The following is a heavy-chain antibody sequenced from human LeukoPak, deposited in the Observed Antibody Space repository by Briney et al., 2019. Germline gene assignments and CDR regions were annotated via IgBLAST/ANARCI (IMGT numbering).Heavy chain of an antibody. J-gene: IGHJ5*02. V-gene: IGHV4-61*05. Sequence: SETLSLTCTVSGGSISSSRYSWGWIRQPPGKGLEWIGYIYYSGSTNYNPSLKSRVTISVDTSKNQFSLKLTSVTAADTAVYFCARGGYYGSGNDFRFDPWGQGTLVTVSS. CDR1: GGSISSSRYS. D-gene: IGHD3-10*01. CDR2: IYYSGST. CDR3: ARGGYYGSGNDFRFDP.